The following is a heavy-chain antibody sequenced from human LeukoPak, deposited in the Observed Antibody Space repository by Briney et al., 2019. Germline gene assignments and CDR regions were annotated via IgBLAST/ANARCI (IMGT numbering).Heavy chain of an antibody. D-gene: IGHD5-24*01. CDR2: ISGSGGST. CDR1: GFTFSSYA. V-gene: IGHV3-23*01. Sequence: GGSLRLSCAASGFTFSSYAMSWVRQAPGKGLEWVSAISGSGGSTYYADSVKGRFTISRDNSKNTLYLQMNSLRAEDTAVYYCAKDLSLTVMATPYFYFDYWGQGTLVTVSS. CDR3: AKDLSLTVMATPYFYFDY. J-gene: IGHJ4*02.